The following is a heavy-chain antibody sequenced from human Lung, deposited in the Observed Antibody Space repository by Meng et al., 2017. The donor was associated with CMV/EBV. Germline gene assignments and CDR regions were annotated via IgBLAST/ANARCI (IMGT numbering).Heavy chain of an antibody. Sequence: GGSLRLXCAASGFTFSDYYMSWIRQAPGKGLEWVSYISSSGSTIYYADSVKGRFTISGDNAKNSLYLQMNSLRAEDTAVYYCARTGTSANYYYYYGMDVWGKGNXVNGSS. CDR2: ISSSGSTI. V-gene: IGHV3-11*01. CDR1: GFTFSDYY. CDR3: ARTGTSANYYYYYGMDV. J-gene: IGHJ6*04. D-gene: IGHD1/OR15-1a*01.